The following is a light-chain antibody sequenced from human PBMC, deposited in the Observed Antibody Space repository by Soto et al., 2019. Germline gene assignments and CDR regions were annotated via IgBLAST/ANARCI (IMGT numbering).Light chain of an antibody. CDR3: QQSYSTPQLT. Sequence: DIQMTQSPSSLSASVGDRVTITCRASQSISSYLNWYQQKPGKAPKLLIYAASSLRSGVPSRFSGSGSGTDFAVTISSRQPEDFATYYGQQSYSTPQLTFGGGTNVDIK. CDR1: QSISSY. J-gene: IGKJ4*01. CDR2: AAS. V-gene: IGKV1-39*01.